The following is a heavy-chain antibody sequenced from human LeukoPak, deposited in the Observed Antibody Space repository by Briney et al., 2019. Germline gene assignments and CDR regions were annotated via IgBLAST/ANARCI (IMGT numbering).Heavy chain of an antibody. V-gene: IGHV1-2*02. CDR1: GYTFTCYY. CDR2: INPNSGGT. J-gene: IGHJ4*02. D-gene: IGHD5-18*01. Sequence: GASVKVSCKASGYTFTCYYMHWVRQAPGQGLELMGLINPNSGGTNYAQKFQGRVTMTRDTSISTAYMELSRLRSDDTAVYYCARDRAHYSYGFRCWGQGTLVTVSS. CDR3: ARDRAHYSYGFRC.